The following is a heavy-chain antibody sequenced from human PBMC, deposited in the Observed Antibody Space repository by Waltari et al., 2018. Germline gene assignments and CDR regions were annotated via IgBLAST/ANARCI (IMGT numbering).Heavy chain of an antibody. Sequence: QVQLQESGPGLVKPSETLSLTCTVSGYSISSGYYWGWIRQPPGKGLEWIGSIYHSGSTYYNPSLKSRVTISVDTSKNQFSLKLSSVTAADTAVYYCARAAPLIAEAAFDIWGQGTMVTVSS. CDR2: IYHSGST. V-gene: IGHV4-38-2*02. CDR3: ARAAPLIAEAAFDI. D-gene: IGHD6-13*01. CDR1: GYSISSGYY. J-gene: IGHJ3*02.